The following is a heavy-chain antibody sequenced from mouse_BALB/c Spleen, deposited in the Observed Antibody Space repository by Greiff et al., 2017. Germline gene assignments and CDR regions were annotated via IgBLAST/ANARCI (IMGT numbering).Heavy chain of an antibody. CDR3: ARGGNGCSFAY. CDR1: GFSFTGYG. J-gene: IGHJ3*01. Sequence: QVQLKESGPGLVAPSQSLSITCTVSGFSFTGYGVNWVRQPPGKGLEWLGMIWGDGSTDYNSALKSRLSISTDNSNSHVILKMISLQTDDTARYYWARGGNGCSFAYWGQGTMVTVSA. V-gene: IGHV2-6-7*01. CDR2: IWGDGST.